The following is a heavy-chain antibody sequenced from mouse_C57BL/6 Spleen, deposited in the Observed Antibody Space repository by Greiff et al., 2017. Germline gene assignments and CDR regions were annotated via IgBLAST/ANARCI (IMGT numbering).Heavy chain of an antibody. J-gene: IGHJ3*01. D-gene: IGHD2-13*01. CDR1: GFNIKDYY. V-gene: IGHV14-1*01. Sequence: VQLQQSGAELVRPGASVKLSCTASGFNIKDYYMHWVKQRPGQGLEWIGRIDPGDGDTDYAPKFQGKATMTADTSSNTAYLQLSSLTSEDTAGYYCTTDYGDGNFADWGQGTLVTVSA. CDR3: TTDYGDGNFAD. CDR2: IDPGDGDT.